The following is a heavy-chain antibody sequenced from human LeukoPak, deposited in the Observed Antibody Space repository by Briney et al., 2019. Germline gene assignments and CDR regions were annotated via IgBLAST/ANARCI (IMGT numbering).Heavy chain of an antibody. J-gene: IGHJ6*03. CDR1: GFTFSNAW. V-gene: IGHV3-15*01. D-gene: IGHD6-19*01. CDR3: AKDVAVAPHYYYYYYMDV. Sequence: GGSLRLSCAASGFTFSNAWMSWVRQAPGKGLEWVGRIKSKTDGGTTDYAAPVKGRFTISRDNSKNTLYLQMNSLRAEDTAVYYCAKDVAVAPHYYYYYYMDVWGKGTTVTISS. CDR2: IKSKTDGGTT.